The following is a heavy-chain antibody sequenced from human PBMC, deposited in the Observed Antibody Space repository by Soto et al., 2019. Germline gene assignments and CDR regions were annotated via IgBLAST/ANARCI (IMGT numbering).Heavy chain of an antibody. J-gene: IGHJ4*02. V-gene: IGHV4-39*01. CDR2: IYYSGST. CDR3: ARMTGY. CDR1: GGTISSSSYY. Sequence: PSETLSLTCTVSGGTISSSSYYWGWIRQPPGKGLEWIGSIYYSGSTYYNPSLKRRVTISVDTSKNQFPLKLSSVTAADTAVYYCARMTGYWGQGTLVTVSS.